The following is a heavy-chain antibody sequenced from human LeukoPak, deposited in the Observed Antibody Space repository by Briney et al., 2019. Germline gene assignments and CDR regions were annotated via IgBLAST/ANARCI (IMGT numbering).Heavy chain of an antibody. V-gene: IGHV3-7*02. CDR1: GFTFSRYW. CDR2: IKQDGSGE. D-gene: IGHD2-2*01. CDR3: AKVPGYCSSASCSRPEGDAFDI. Sequence: GSLRLSCAASGFTFSRYWMNWVRQAPGKGLEWVANIKQDGSGENYVDSVKGRFTISRDNSKNTLYLQMNSLRAEDTAVYYCAKVPGYCSSASCSRPEGDAFDIWGQGTMVTVSS. J-gene: IGHJ3*02.